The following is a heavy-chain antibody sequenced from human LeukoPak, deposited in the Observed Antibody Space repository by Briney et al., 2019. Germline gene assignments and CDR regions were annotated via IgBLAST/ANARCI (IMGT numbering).Heavy chain of an antibody. Sequence: SVKVSCKASGGTFSSYAISWVRQAPGQGLEWMGGIIPIFGTANYAQKFQGRVTITTDESTSTAYMELSSLRSEDTAVYYCARVRAPYCSSTSCYRRSYYMDVWGKGTTVTVSS. CDR3: ARVRAPYCSSTSCYRRSYYMDV. D-gene: IGHD2-2*01. J-gene: IGHJ6*03. CDR1: GGTFSSYA. V-gene: IGHV1-69*05. CDR2: IIPIFGTA.